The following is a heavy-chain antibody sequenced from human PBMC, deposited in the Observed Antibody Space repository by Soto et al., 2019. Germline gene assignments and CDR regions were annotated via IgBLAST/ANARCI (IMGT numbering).Heavy chain of an antibody. D-gene: IGHD2-2*01. CDR2: ISSSSSTI. CDR1: GFTFSSYS. V-gene: IGHV3-48*02. Sequence: EVQLVESGGGLVQPGGPLRLSCAASGFTFSSYSMNWVRQAPGKGLEWVSYISSSSSTIYYADSVKGRFTISRDNAKNSLYLQMNSLRDEDTAVYYCARDRGYCSSTSCSFDYWGQGTLVTVSS. J-gene: IGHJ4*02. CDR3: ARDRGYCSSTSCSFDY.